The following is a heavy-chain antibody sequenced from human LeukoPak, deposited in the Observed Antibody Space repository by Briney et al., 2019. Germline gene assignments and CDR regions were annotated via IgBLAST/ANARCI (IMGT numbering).Heavy chain of an antibody. D-gene: IGHD2-2*03. CDR1: GITLSNYG. CDR3: ARASWISTADAVC. V-gene: IGHV3-23*01. J-gene: IGHJ4*02. CDR2: IRGSGGGA. Sequence: GGSLRLSCAVSGITLSNYGMSWPRKAPGKGLEWVAGIRGSGGGAQYADSVKGRFTISRDNAKNRLYLHMNSLRAEDTAIYYCARASWISTADAVCWGQGTQVTVSS.